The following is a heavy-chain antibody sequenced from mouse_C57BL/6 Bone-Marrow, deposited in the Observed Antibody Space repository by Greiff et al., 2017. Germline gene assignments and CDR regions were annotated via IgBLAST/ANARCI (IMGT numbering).Heavy chain of an antibody. CDR2: INSDGGST. V-gene: IGHV5-2*01. CDR3: ARHIDGYWGYAMDY. CDR1: EYEFPSHD. D-gene: IGHD2-3*01. J-gene: IGHJ4*01. Sequence: DVMLVESGGGLVQPGESLKLSCESNEYEFPSHDMSWVRKTPEKRLELVAAINSDGGSTYYPDTMESRFIISRDNTKTTLYLQMSSLRSEDTALYYRARHIDGYWGYAMDYWGQGTSVTVSS.